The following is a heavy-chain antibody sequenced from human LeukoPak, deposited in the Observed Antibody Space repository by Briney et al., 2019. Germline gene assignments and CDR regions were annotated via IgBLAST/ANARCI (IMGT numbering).Heavy chain of an antibody. D-gene: IGHD5-12*01. CDR1: GFTFGTYA. CDR3: AKHSYRVDSFTDY. V-gene: IGHV3-23*01. J-gene: IGHJ4*02. CDR2: ISDSGGTT. Sequence: GGSLRLSWAAPGFTFGTYAMSWFPQAPGKGLDWASGISDSGGTTYYADSVKGRFTISRDNSKNTLYLQMNSLRAEDTAVYYCAKHSYRVDSFTDYWGQGTLVTVSS.